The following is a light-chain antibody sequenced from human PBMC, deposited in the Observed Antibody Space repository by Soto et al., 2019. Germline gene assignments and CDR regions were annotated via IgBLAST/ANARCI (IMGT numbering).Light chain of an antibody. CDR2: GNS. CDR1: SSNIGAGYD. V-gene: IGLV1-40*01. Sequence: QPVLTQPPSVSGAPGQRVTISCTGSSSNIGAGYDVHWYQQLPGTAPKLLIYGNSNRPSGVPDRFSGSKSGNSASLAITGLQAEDEADYYCQSYDSSLSGVVFGTGTKLTVL. CDR3: QSYDSSLSGVV. J-gene: IGLJ1*01.